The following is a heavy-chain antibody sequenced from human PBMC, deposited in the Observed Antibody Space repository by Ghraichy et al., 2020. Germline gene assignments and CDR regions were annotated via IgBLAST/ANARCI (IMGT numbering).Heavy chain of an antibody. D-gene: IGHD3-10*01. V-gene: IGHV3-7*01. J-gene: IGHJ4*02. Sequence: GGSLRLSCTASGFTFSSYWMSWVRQAPGKGLEWVANIKQDGSEKYYVDSVKGRFTISRDNAKNSLYLQMNSLRAEDTAVYYCARDRRTVRSGDFDYWGQGTLVTVSS. CDR3: ARDRRTVRSGDFDY. CDR1: GFTFSSYW. CDR2: IKQDGSEK.